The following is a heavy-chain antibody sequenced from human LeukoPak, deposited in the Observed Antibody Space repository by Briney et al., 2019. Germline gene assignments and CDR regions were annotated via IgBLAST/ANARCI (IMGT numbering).Heavy chain of an antibody. Sequence: GGSLRLSCAASGFTFSSDSMNWVRQAPGKGLEWVSSVSSSSDYIYYADSVKGRFTISRDNAKNSLSLQMNRLRDEDTAVYYCARVNAGHVFDIWGQGTMVTVSS. CDR1: GFTFSSDS. V-gene: IGHV3-21*01. CDR2: VSSSSDYI. CDR3: ARVNAGHVFDI. J-gene: IGHJ3*02.